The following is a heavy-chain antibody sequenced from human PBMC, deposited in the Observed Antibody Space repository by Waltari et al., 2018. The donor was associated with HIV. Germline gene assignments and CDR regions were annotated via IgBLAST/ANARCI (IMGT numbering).Heavy chain of an antibody. CDR1: GCTFNNYS. CDR2: ITGSGGNI. Sequence: EVQMLESGGGLVQPGGSLRLACSAAGCTFNNYSLTWVRQAPGKGLEWVSSITGSGGNIFRADSVKGRFIIARDNSKNRLYLQMSSLRGEDTAVYYCAKGSELVPAAMSLDSWGQGTLVTVSS. J-gene: IGHJ4*02. CDR3: AKGSELVPAAMSLDS. D-gene: IGHD2-2*01. V-gene: IGHV3-23*01.